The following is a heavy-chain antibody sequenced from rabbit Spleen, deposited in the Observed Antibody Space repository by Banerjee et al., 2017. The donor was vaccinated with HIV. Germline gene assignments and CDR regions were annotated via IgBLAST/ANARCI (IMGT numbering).Heavy chain of an antibody. V-gene: IGHV1S45*01. J-gene: IGHJ6*01. CDR1: GFSFSSSYY. Sequence: QEQLVESGGGLVRPEGSLKLSCTASGFSFSSSYYMCWVRQAPGKGLEWIACIYAGSGGFTYYASWAKGRFTCSKTSSTTVTLQMTSLTAADTATYFCARDTGSSFSSYGMDLWGQGTLVTVS. CDR2: IYAGSGGFT. CDR3: ARDTGSSFSSYGMDL. D-gene: IGHD8-1*01.